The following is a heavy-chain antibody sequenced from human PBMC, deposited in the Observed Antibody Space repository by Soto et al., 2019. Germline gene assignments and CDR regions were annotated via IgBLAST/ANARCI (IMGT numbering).Heavy chain of an antibody. D-gene: IGHD3-3*01. J-gene: IGHJ3*02. CDR1: GYTLTIYG. V-gene: IGHV1-18*04. Sequence: QVQLVQSGAEVKKPGASVKVSCKAAGYTLTIYGITWVRQAPGQGLEWVGWISAYNRHTDYAQKFQGRVTMTTDTYTSTAYMELRSLRSDETAVYYCARRSSSYGDDAVDIWGQGTKVTVSS. CDR3: ARRSSSYGDDAVDI. CDR2: ISAYNRHT.